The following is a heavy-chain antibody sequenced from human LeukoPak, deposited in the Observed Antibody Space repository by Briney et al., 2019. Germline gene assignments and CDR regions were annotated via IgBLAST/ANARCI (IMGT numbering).Heavy chain of an antibody. J-gene: IGHJ6*02. CDR2: IYYSGST. CDR1: GGSISSYY. V-gene: IGHV4-59*12. Sequence: SETLSLTYTVSGGSISSYYWSWIRQPPGKGLEWIGYIYYSGSTNYNPSLKSRVTISVDTSKNQFSLKLSSVTAADTAVYYCARGGSSSWLDYYYYGMDVWGQGTTVTVSS. D-gene: IGHD6-13*01. CDR3: ARGGSSSWLDYYYYGMDV.